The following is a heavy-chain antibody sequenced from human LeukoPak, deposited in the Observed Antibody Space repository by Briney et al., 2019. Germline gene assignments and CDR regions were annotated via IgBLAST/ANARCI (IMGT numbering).Heavy chain of an antibody. J-gene: IGHJ4*02. V-gene: IGHV5-51*01. CDR1: GYTFTIYW. Sequence: GESLKISYKGSGYTFTIYWIGWVRQMPGKGLEWMGIIYPGDSDTRYSPSFQGLVTISADKSISTAYLQWSSLKASDTAMYYCARHYCSGGSCYLDYWGQGTLVTVSS. D-gene: IGHD2-15*01. CDR2: IYPGDSDT. CDR3: ARHYCSGGSCYLDY.